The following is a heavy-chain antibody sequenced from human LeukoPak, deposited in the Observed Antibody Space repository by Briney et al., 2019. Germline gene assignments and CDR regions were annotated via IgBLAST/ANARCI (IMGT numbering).Heavy chain of an antibody. J-gene: IGHJ4*02. Sequence: PGGSLRLPCAASGFTFDDYGMSWVRQAPGKGLECVSGINWNGGSTGYADSVKARFTISRDNAKNSLYLQMNSLRAEDTALYYCARDSVWSYYDYWGRGTLVTVSS. V-gene: IGHV3-20*04. D-gene: IGHD2-8*01. CDR1: GFTFDDYG. CDR2: INWNGGST. CDR3: ARDSVWSYYDY.